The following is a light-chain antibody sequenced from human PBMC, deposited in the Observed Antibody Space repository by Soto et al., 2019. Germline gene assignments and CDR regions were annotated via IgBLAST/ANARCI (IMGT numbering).Light chain of an antibody. Sequence: QSALTQPRSVSGSPGHSVTISCTGTSSDVGGYSYVSWYQQHPGKAPKLMISDVSKRPSGVTDRFSGSKFGNTASLTISGLQAEDEADYYCCSYAGAFTYVFGSGTKVTVL. V-gene: IGLV2-11*01. CDR1: SSDVGGYSY. CDR2: DVS. J-gene: IGLJ1*01. CDR3: CSYAGAFTYV.